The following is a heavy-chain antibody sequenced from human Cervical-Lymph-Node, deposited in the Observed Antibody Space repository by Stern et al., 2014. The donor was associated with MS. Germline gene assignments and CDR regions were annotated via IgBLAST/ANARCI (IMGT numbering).Heavy chain of an antibody. CDR2: VTYNGTNK. Sequence: VQLVESGGGVVQPGRSLRLSCSASGFTFKSYTMKWVRQPPGKGLEWVAVVTYNGTNKYYADSVKGRFTISRDNSKNILFLQMNSLRPEDSAVYYCAKYAETFDSWGQGTLVIVSS. V-gene: IGHV3-30-3*02. D-gene: IGHD5-24*01. CDR3: AKYAETFDS. J-gene: IGHJ4*02. CDR1: GFTFKSYT.